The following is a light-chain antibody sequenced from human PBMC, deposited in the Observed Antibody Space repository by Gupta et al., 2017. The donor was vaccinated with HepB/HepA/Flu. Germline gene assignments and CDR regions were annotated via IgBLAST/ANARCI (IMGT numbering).Light chain of an antibody. CDR2: GAS. J-gene: IGKJ4*01. Sequence: IVMTQSPASLSVSPGERVTLSCRASQSVYSSLAWYQQKPGQAPRLLIYGASTRATDIPARCSGSWSGTEFTLTISSLQSEDFAVYFCQQYNLRPLTFGGGTKVEIK. V-gene: IGKV3-15*01. CDR1: QSVYSS. CDR3: QQYNLRPLT.